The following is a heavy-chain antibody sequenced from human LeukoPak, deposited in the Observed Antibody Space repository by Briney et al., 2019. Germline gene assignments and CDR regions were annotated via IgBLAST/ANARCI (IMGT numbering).Heavy chain of an antibody. Sequence: ASVKVSCKVSGYTLTELSMHWVRQAPGQGLEWMGMINPSSGSTTYAQKFQGRVTMTRDTSTSTVYMELSSLRSEDTAVYYCARDNKLVSGGYSSSWYGFDYWGQGTLVTVSS. CDR1: GYTLTELS. V-gene: IGHV1-46*01. CDR2: INPSSGST. J-gene: IGHJ4*02. D-gene: IGHD6-13*01. CDR3: ARDNKLVSGGYSSSWYGFDY.